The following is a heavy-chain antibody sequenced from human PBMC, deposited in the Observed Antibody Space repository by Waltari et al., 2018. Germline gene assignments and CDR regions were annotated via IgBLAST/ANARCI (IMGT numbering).Heavy chain of an antibody. J-gene: IGHJ5*02. D-gene: IGHD6-13*01. CDR2: MSGSTTFV. V-gene: IGHV3-21*01. Sequence: EAQLVESGGGLVKPGGSLRLSWAASGFPLGAYGMNWVRQAPGKGLEWVAYMSGSTTFVYYADSVKGRFTISRDNAKSSLFLQMNSLRAEDTAVYYCVTEKTASGTGWFDPWGQGTLVTVSS. CDR3: VTEKTASGTGWFDP. CDR1: GFPLGAYG.